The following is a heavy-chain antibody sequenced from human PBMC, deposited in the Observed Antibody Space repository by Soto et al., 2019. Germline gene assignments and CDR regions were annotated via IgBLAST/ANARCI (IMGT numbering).Heavy chain of an antibody. D-gene: IGHD4-4*01. CDR3: ARSTKELTTDYNRFEP. Sequence: SETLSLTCTVSGGSISSYYWSWIRQPPGKGLEWIGRIYTSGSTNYNPYLKSRVTMSVDTSQKQFSLTLSSVTAADTAVYYCARSTKELTTDYNRFEPLGQGNLVT. CDR2: IYTSGST. J-gene: IGHJ5*02. CDR1: GGSISSYY. V-gene: IGHV4-4*07.